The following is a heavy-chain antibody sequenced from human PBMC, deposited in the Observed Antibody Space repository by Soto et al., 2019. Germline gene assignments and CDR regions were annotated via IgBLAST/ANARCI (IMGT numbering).Heavy chain of an antibody. Sequence: PGGSLRLSCAASEFTFSNYAMSWVRQAPGKGLEWVSGLSNGGGGTYYADSVKGRFTISRDNSKNTVYLQMNSLRAEDTAVYYCAKPHSAGHSTAFFYHRGQGTLVTVCS. J-gene: IGHJ4*02. CDR3: AKPHSAGHSTAFFYH. CDR2: LSNGGGGT. V-gene: IGHV3-23*01. CDR1: EFTFSNYA. D-gene: IGHD4-4*01.